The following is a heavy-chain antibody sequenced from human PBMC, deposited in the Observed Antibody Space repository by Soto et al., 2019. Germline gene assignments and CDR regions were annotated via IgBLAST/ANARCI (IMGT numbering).Heavy chain of an antibody. Sequence: SLRLSCAASGFTFSSYGMHWVRQAPGKGLEWVAVISYDGSNQDYADSVKGRFSISRDNSKNTVYLQMNSLRVEDSAVYYCARDRSSTYYYYGMDLWGQGTTVTVSS. CDR1: GFTFSSYG. CDR2: ISYDGSNQ. CDR3: ARDRSSTYYYYGMDL. D-gene: IGHD6-19*01. J-gene: IGHJ6*02. V-gene: IGHV3-30*19.